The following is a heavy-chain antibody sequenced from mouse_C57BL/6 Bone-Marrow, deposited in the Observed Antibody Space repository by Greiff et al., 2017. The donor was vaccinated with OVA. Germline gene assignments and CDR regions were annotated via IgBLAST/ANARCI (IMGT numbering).Heavy chain of an antibody. CDR3: ARLGRAWFAY. Sequence: EVKVVESGGGLVKPGGSLKLSCAASGFTFSDYGMHWVRQAPEKGLEWVAYISSGSSTIYYADTVKGRFTISRDNAKNTLFLQMTSLRSEDTAMYYCARLGRAWFAYWGQGTLVTVSA. J-gene: IGHJ3*01. CDR1: GFTFSDYG. CDR2: ISSGSSTI. D-gene: IGHD4-1*01. V-gene: IGHV5-17*01.